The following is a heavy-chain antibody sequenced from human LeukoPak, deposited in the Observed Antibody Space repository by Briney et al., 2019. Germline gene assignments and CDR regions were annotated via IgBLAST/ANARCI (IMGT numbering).Heavy chain of an antibody. CDR1: GFTFSSYA. CDR3: AKGTVNHLGALDY. Sequence: PGGSLRLSCAASGFTFSSYAMTWVRQIPGKGLEWVSTISESGGGSYSGGGTYYGDSVKGRFIISKDGSTKTLFLQMDRLRADDTGIYYCAKGTVNHLGALDYWGQGALVTVSS. CDR2: ISESGGGSYSGGGT. V-gene: IGHV3-23*01. D-gene: IGHD1-26*01. J-gene: IGHJ4*02.